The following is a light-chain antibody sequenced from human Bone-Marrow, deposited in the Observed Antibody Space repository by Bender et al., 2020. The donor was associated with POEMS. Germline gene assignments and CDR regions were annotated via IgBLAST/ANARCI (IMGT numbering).Light chain of an antibody. Sequence: SYVLTQPPSVSVAPGKTASIACGGNNIGNKSVHWYQQKPGQAPVLVVYDDSDRPSGIPDRFSGSSSGNTASLTITGAQAEDEADYYCNSRDSSGNHLVFGGGTKLTVL. J-gene: IGLJ2*01. CDR1: NIGNKS. CDR2: DDS. CDR3: NSRDSSGNHLV. V-gene: IGLV3-21*03.